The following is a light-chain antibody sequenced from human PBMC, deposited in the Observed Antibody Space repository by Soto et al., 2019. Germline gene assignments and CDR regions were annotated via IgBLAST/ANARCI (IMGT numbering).Light chain of an antibody. J-gene: IGLJ3*02. Sequence: QSALTQPPSVTESPGQSVTISCTGTSSDIGYHNRVSWYQQPPGTAPKLMIYDVSTRYSGVPDRFSGSKSGNTASLTISGLQADDEADYYCSSFASSATLVFGGGTKLTVL. CDR1: SSDIGYHNR. CDR3: SSFASSATLV. CDR2: DVS. V-gene: IGLV2-18*02.